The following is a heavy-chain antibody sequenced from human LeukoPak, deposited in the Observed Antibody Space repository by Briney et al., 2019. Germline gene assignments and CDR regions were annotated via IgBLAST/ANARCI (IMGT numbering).Heavy chain of an antibody. Sequence: ASVKVSCKASGYTFTGYYMHWVRQAPGQGLEWMGRINPNSGGTNYAQKFQGRVTMTRDTSISTAYMELSRLRSDDTAVYYCARDKSGEAAAIADYMDVWGKGTTVTISS. D-gene: IGHD6-13*01. CDR1: GYTFTGYY. V-gene: IGHV1-2*06. J-gene: IGHJ6*03. CDR3: ARDKSGEAAAIADYMDV. CDR2: INPNSGGT.